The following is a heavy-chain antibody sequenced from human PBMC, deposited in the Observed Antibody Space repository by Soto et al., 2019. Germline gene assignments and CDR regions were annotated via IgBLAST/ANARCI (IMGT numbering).Heavy chain of an antibody. J-gene: IGHJ6*02. CDR3: AADAPQWELLGRDYYYYGMDV. Sequence: SVKVSCKASGFTFTSSAVQWVRQARGQRLEWIGWIVVGSGNTNYAQEFQERVTITRDMSTSTAYMELSSLRSEDTAVYYCAADAPQWELLGRDYYYYGMDVWGQGTTVTVSS. V-gene: IGHV1-58*01. CDR1: GFTFTSSA. CDR2: IVVGSGNT. D-gene: IGHD1-26*01.